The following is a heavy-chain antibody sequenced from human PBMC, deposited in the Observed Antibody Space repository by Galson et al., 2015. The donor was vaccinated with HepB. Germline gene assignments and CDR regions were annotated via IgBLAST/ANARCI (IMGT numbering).Heavy chain of an antibody. V-gene: IGHV3-23*01. Sequence: SLRLSCAASGFTFSSYAMGWVRQAPGKGLEWVSAISGSGGSTYYADSVKGRFTISRDNSKNTLYLQMNSLRAEDTAVYYCASSAPRWLHLIDYWGQGTLVTVSS. CDR2: ISGSGGST. CDR1: GFTFSSYA. J-gene: IGHJ4*02. CDR3: ASSAPRWLHLIDY. D-gene: IGHD5-12*01.